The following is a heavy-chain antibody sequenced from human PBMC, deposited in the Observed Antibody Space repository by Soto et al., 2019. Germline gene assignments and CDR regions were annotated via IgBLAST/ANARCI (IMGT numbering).Heavy chain of an antibody. V-gene: IGHV4-59*12. Sequence: SETLSLTCTVSGGSISSYYWSWIRQTPGKGLEWIGYIFYFGSTNYNPSLKSRVTLSIDTSKNQLSLKLSSVTAADTAVYYCARESYYGSGATVVAYWGQGTLVTVSS. CDR1: GGSISSYY. CDR3: ARESYYGSGATVVAY. CDR2: IFYFGST. J-gene: IGHJ4*02. D-gene: IGHD3-10*01.